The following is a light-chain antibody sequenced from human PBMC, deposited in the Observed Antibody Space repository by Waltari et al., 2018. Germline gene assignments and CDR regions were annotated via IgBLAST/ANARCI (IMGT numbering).Light chain of an antibody. CDR1: QSISIW. CDR3: QQYNTYPFT. V-gene: IGKV1-5*03. CDR2: KAS. Sequence: DIQMTQSPSTLSASVGDRVTITCRASQSISIWLAWYQQKPGKAPKVLLYKASSLESGVPSRFSGSGSGTEFTLTINSLQPDDFATFYCQQYNTYPFTFGPGTKVDIK. J-gene: IGKJ3*01.